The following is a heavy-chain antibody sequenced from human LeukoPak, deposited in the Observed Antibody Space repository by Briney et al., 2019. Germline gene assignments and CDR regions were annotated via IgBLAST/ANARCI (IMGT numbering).Heavy chain of an antibody. D-gene: IGHD3-16*01. CDR2: IYYSGST. CDR1: GGSISSGGYY. Sequence: SQTLSLTCTVTGGSISSGGYYWSWIRQHPGKGLEWIGYIYYSGSTYYNPSLKSRVTISVDTSKNQFSLKLSSVTAADTAVYYCARDQPTLAFDYWGQGTLVTVSS. CDR3: ARDQPTLAFDY. J-gene: IGHJ4*02. V-gene: IGHV4-31*03.